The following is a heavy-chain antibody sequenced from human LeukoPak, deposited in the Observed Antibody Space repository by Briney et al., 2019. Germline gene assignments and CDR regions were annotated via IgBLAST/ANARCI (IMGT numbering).Heavy chain of an antibody. J-gene: IGHJ4*02. V-gene: IGHV4-39*07. D-gene: IGHD3-22*01. CDR1: GGSISSSSYY. CDR2: IYYSGST. Sequence: SETLSLTCTVSGGSISSSSYYWGWIRQPPGKGLEWIGSIYYSGSTYYNPSLKSRVTISVDTSKNQFSLKLSSVTAADTAVYYCARAPHFFDTTGSRYYFDYWGQGALVTVSS. CDR3: ARAPHFFDTTGSRYYFDY.